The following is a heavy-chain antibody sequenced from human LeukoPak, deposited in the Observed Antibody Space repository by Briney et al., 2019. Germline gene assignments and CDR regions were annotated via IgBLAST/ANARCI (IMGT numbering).Heavy chain of an antibody. CDR3: TRDTFGARDY. CDR1: GFTFSSNW. J-gene: IGHJ4*02. V-gene: IGHV3-74*01. CDR2: INPDGSDT. D-gene: IGHD3-10*01. Sequence: GGSLRLSCAASGFTFSSNWMHWIRQVPGEGLVWVARINPDGSDTSYADSVKGRFTISRDNAKNTLYLRMNSLRVEDTALYYCTRDTFGARDYWGQGTLVTVSS.